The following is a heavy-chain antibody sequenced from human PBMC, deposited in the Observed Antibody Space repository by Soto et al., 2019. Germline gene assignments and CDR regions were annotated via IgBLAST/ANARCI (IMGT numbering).Heavy chain of an antibody. CDR3: AKDPNVVPVPAATGGMDV. V-gene: IGHV1-2*02. J-gene: IGHJ6*02. D-gene: IGHD2-2*01. CDR1: GYTFTDSY. CDR2: INPKSGGT. Sequence: ASVKVSCKASGYTFTDSYMHWVRQAPGQGLEWMGWINPKSGGTNYAQKFQGRVTMTRVTTISTAYMELSSLRSDDTALYYCAKDPNVVPVPAATGGMDVWGRGTTVTVPS.